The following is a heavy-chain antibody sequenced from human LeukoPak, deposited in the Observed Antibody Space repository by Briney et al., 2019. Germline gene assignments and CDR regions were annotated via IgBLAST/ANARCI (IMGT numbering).Heavy chain of an antibody. CDR1: GGSFSGYY. Sequence: SETLSLTCAVYGGSFSGYYWSWNRQPPGKGLEWIGEINHSGSTNYNPSLKSRVTISVDTSKNQFSLKLSSVTAADTAVYYCARQRRALYYYDSSGQFLFDYWGQGTLVTVSS. CDR3: ARQRRALYYYDSSGQFLFDY. V-gene: IGHV4-34*01. J-gene: IGHJ4*02. CDR2: INHSGST. D-gene: IGHD3-22*01.